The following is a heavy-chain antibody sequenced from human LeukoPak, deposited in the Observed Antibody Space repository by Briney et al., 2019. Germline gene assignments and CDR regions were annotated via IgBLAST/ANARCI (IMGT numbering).Heavy chain of an antibody. CDR2: INHSGST. J-gene: IGHJ4*02. CDR3: ARGGGIAARGRGRRYFDY. CDR1: GGSFSGYY. D-gene: IGHD6-6*01. V-gene: IGHV4-34*01. Sequence: PSETLSLTCAVYGGSFSGYYWSWIRQPPGKGLEWIGEINHSGSTNYNPSLKSRVTISVDTSMNQFSLKLSSVTAADTAVYYCARGGGIAARGRGRRYFDYWGQGTLVTVSS.